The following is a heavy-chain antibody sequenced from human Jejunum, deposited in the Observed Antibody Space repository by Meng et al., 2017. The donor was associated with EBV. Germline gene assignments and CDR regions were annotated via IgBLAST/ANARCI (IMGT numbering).Heavy chain of an antibody. Sequence: QVQCKVSGPGLVKALGTLSLPGAVSGGAISRSNWGSWVRQPPGKGPEWIGEIFHIGTTNYNPTLKSRVTMSVDKSKNHFSLKLTSVTAADTAVYYCARDGGPSGSYAYWFDPWGQGTLVTVSS. CDR2: IFHIGTT. D-gene: IGHD1-26*01. V-gene: IGHV4-4*02. CDR1: GGAISRSNW. J-gene: IGHJ5*02. CDR3: ARDGGPSGSYAYWFDP.